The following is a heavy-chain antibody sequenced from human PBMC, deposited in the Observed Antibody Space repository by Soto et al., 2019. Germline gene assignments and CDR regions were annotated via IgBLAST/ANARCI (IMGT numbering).Heavy chain of an antibody. V-gene: IGHV4-59*01. CDR3: ARENIVATIVAFDI. Sequence: QVQLQESGPGLVKPSETLSLTCTVSGGSISSYYWSWIRQPPGKGLEWIGYIYYSGSTNYNPSLKSRVTISVDTSENQFSLKLSSVTAADTAVYYCARENIVATIVAFDIWGQGTMVTVSS. CDR2: IYYSGST. J-gene: IGHJ3*02. CDR1: GGSISSYY. D-gene: IGHD5-12*01.